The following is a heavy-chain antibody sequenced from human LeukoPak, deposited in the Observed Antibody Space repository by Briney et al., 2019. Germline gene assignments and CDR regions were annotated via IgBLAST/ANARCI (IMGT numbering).Heavy chain of an antibody. CDR3: AKVSGSYIRDYFDY. V-gene: IGHV3-23*01. D-gene: IGHD1-26*01. Sequence: GGSLRLSCAASGFSFSTFAMSWVRQAPGKGLEWVASINTAGGVTYYAESVKGRFTISRDNSKNTLYLQMNSLRAEDTAVYYCAKVSGSYIRDYFDYWGQGTLVTVSS. CDR1: GFSFSTFA. CDR2: INTAGGVT. J-gene: IGHJ4*02.